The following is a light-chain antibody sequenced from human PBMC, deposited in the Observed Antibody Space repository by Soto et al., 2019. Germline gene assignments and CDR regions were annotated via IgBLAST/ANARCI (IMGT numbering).Light chain of an antibody. J-gene: IGKJ1*01. CDR3: QQRSNWPPWT. V-gene: IGKV3-11*01. Sequence: EIVVTQTPTTLSLSPGERATLSCRASQSVSSYLAWYQQKPGQAPRLLIYDASNRATGIPARFSGSGSGTDFTLTISSLEPEDFAVYYCQQRSNWPPWTFGQGTNVDI. CDR2: DAS. CDR1: QSVSSY.